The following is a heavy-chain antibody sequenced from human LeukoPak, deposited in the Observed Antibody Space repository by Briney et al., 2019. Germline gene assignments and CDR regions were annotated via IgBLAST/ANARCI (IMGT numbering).Heavy chain of an antibody. CDR2: INHSGSS. J-gene: IGHJ4*02. CDR3: ARVHGPMLDY. Sequence: SETLSLTCAVYGGSFSNYYWTWIRQPPGKGLEWIGEINHSGSSNYNPSLKSRVTISVGTSKSQFSLKLSSVTAVDTAVYYCARVHGPMLDYWGQGTLVTVSS. CDR1: GGSFSNYY. V-gene: IGHV4-34*01. D-gene: IGHD2-2*01.